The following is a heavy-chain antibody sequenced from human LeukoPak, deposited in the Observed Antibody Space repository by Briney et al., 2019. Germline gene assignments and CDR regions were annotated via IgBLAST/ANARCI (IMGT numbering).Heavy chain of an antibody. CDR1: GFTFSSYA. CDR2: ISGSGGST. CDR3: AKGSMGCSSTSCYLGVSFDY. Sequence: PGGSLRLSCAASGFTFSSYAMSWVRQAPGKGLEWVSAISGSGGSTYYADSVKGQFTISRDNSKNTLYLQMNSLRAEDTAVYYCAKGSMGCSSTSCYLGVSFDYWGQGTLVTVSS. J-gene: IGHJ4*02. D-gene: IGHD2-2*01. V-gene: IGHV3-23*01.